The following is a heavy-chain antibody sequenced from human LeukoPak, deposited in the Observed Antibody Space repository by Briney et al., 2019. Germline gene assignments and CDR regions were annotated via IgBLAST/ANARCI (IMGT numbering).Heavy chain of an antibody. CDR1: GFSSSSYA. CDR2: VSGGGDNT. CDR3: ANFWSAQLVPPYSDT. Sequence: GGSLRLSRAASGFSSSSYAMSWVRQAPGKGLEWVSTVSGGGDNTYYADSVKGRFTISRDNSKNTLFLQMSSLRAKDTAVYYCANFWSAQLVPPYSDTWGQGALVTLSS. V-gene: IGHV3-23*01. J-gene: IGHJ5*02. D-gene: IGHD6-13*01.